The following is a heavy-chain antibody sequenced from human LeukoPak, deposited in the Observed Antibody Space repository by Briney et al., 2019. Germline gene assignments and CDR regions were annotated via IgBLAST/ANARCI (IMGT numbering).Heavy chain of an antibody. D-gene: IGHD3-10*01. CDR1: GGSISSGGYY. V-gene: IGHV4-31*03. CDR3: ARVRMGSGSYLTEAFDI. Sequence: PSETLSLTCTVSGGSISSGGYYWSWIRQHPGKGLEWIGYIYYSGSTYYNPSLKSRVTISVDTSKNQFSLKLSSVTAADTAVYCCARVRMGSGSYLTEAFDIWGQGTMVTVSS. CDR2: IYYSGST. J-gene: IGHJ3*02.